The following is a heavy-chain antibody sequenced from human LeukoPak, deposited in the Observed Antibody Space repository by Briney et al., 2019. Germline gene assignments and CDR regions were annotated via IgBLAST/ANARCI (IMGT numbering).Heavy chain of an antibody. J-gene: IGHJ3*02. CDR2: ISTTSRYI. Sequence: PGGPLRLSCAASGFSFSTYAISWVRQAPGKGLEWVSCISTTSRYIFYADSVRGRFTISRDNAKNSLYLQMDSLRAEDTAVYYCARGGIITSYAFEIWGQGTMVTVSS. V-gene: IGHV3-21*01. CDR3: ARGGIITSYAFEI. CDR1: GFSFSTYA. D-gene: IGHD1-26*01.